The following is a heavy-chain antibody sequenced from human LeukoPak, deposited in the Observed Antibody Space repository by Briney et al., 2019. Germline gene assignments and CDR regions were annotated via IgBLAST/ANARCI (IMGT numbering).Heavy chain of an antibody. CDR3: ARELQGGFDY. D-gene: IGHD4-11*01. CDR1: GGTFSSYA. Sequence: ASVKVSCKASGGTFSSYAISWVRQAPGQGLEWMGGIIPIFGTANYAQKFQGRVTITTDKSTSTAYMELSSLRSEDTAVYYCARELQGGFDYWGQGTLVTVSS. V-gene: IGHV1-69*05. CDR2: IIPIFGTA. J-gene: IGHJ4*02.